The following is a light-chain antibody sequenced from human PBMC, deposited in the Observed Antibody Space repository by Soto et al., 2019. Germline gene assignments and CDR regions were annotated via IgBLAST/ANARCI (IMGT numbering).Light chain of an antibody. V-gene: IGLV1-44*01. CDR1: SSNIGSNT. Sequence: QSVLTQPPSASGTPGQRVTISCSGSSSNIGSNTVNWYQQLPGTAPKLLIYSNNQRHSGVPDRFSGSKSGTSASLAISGLQSEDEADYYCAAWDDSLNGPDYVFGTGTKLTVL. CDR3: AAWDDSLNGPDYV. J-gene: IGLJ1*01. CDR2: SNN.